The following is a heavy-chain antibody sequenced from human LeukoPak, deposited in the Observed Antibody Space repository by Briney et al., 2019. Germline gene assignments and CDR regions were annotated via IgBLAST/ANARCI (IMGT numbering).Heavy chain of an antibody. CDR1: GGSFSGYY. Sequence: PSETLSLTCAVYGGSFSGYYWSWIRQPPGKGLEWIGEINHSGSTNYNPSLKSRVTISVDTSKNQFSLKLSSVTAADTAVYYCARRSWYGYWFDPWGQGTLVTVSS. CDR3: ARRSWYGYWFDP. D-gene: IGHD6-13*01. CDR2: INHSGST. V-gene: IGHV4-34*01. J-gene: IGHJ5*02.